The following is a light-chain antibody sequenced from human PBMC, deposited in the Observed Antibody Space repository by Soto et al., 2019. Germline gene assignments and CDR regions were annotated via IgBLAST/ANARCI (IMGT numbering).Light chain of an antibody. J-gene: IGKJ1*01. V-gene: IGKV3-20*01. CDR2: GAS. CDR3: QQYHTSPLT. Sequence: EIVLTQSPGTLSLSPGERATLSCRASQSVSSNLAWYQQKPGQAPRLLIYGASIRATGIPDRFSGSGSGTDFTLTISRLEPEDFALYYCQQYHTSPLTFGQGTKVDI. CDR1: QSVSSN.